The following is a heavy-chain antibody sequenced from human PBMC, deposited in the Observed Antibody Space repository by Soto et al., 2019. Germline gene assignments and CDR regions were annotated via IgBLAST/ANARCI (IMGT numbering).Heavy chain of an antibody. Sequence: GWSLRLSCAASGFTFSSYSMNLVRQAPGKGLEWVSSISSTSSSIYYADSVKGRFTISRDNAINSLYLQMNSLRAEDTAVYYCARVPYSSSWYESWGQGTLVTVSS. CDR3: ARVPYSSSWYES. CDR2: ISSTSSSI. J-gene: IGHJ5*01. CDR1: GFTFSSYS. V-gene: IGHV3-21*01. D-gene: IGHD6-13*01.